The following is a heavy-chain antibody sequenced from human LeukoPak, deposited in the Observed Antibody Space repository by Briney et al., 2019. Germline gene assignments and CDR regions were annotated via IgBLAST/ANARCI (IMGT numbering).Heavy chain of an antibody. CDR2: ISPSGDRA. CDR3: AIMHGYYDGSGYWVQ. Sequence: GGSLRLSCATSGFTFGSYATSWVRQAPGKGLEWVSFISPSGDRASNADSVEGRFTISRDNPRSTLYLQMNSLRDEDTAVYYCAIMHGYYDGSGYWVQWGQGTLVTVSS. J-gene: IGHJ4*02. D-gene: IGHD3-22*01. CDR1: GFTFGSYA. V-gene: IGHV3-23*01.